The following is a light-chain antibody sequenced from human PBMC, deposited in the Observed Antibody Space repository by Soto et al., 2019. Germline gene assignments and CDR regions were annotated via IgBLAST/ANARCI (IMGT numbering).Light chain of an antibody. Sequence: QSVVTQPPSASGTPGHRVTISCSGSSSNIGRNYVYWYQQLPGTAPKLLIYRNNQRPSGVPDRFSGSKSDTSASLAISGLRSEDEADYYCAAWDDSLSGQVFGTGTKVTVL. CDR3: AAWDDSLSGQV. V-gene: IGLV1-47*01. CDR2: RNN. CDR1: SSNIGRNY. J-gene: IGLJ1*01.